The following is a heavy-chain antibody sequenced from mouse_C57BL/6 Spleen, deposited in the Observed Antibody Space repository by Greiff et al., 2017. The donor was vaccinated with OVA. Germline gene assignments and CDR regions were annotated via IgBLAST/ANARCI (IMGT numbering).Heavy chain of an antibody. V-gene: IGHV1-9*01. CDR3: ARGEITTVVENYYAMDY. Sequence: LVESGAELMKPGASVKLSCKATGYTFTGYWIEWVKQRPGHGLEWIGEILPGSGSTNYNEKFKGKATFTADTSSNTAYMQLSSLTTEDSAIYYCARGEITTVVENYYAMDYWGQGTSVTVSS. CDR1: GYTFTGYW. CDR2: ILPGSGST. D-gene: IGHD1-1*01. J-gene: IGHJ4*01.